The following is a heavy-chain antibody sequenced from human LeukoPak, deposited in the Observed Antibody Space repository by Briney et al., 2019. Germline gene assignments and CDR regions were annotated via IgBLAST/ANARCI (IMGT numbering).Heavy chain of an antibody. CDR3: ASRHCSSTSCSPFRY. CDR1: GVAIRNSW. D-gene: IGHD2-2*01. V-gene: IGHV3-7*01. Sequence: GGSLRLSCVASGVAIRNSWMSWVRQAPGKGLEWVANIHPDGSVQNYVDSVKGRFTISRDNAKNSLYLQMNSLRAEDTAVYYCASRHCSSTSCSPFRYWGQGTLVTVSS. CDR2: IHPDGSVQ. J-gene: IGHJ4*02.